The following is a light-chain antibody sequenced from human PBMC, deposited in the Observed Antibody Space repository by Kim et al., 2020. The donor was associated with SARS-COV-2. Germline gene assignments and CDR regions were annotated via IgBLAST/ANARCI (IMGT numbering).Light chain of an antibody. CDR1: NSNIGRDY. J-gene: IGLJ3*02. Sequence: QSVLTQPPSASGAPGQRVTISCSGSNSNIGRDYVYWYQQLPRTAPKLLICRNDQRPSGVPDRFSGSKSGTSASLAIRGLRSEDEADYYCAGWDARLRGWVFGGGTQLTVL. V-gene: IGLV1-47*01. CDR2: RND. CDR3: AGWDARLRGWV.